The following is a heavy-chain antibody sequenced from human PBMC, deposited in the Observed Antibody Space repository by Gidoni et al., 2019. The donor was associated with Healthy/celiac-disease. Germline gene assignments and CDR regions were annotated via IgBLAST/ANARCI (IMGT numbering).Heavy chain of an antibody. Sequence: QVQLVESGGGWVKPGGYLRLSCAASGFTISDYYIRWIRQAPGKGLEWVSAISSSGSTIYYADSVKCRFTISRDNAKNSLYLQMNSLRAEDTAVYYCARDLNSEHFDYWGQGTLVTVSS. CDR1: GFTISDYY. V-gene: IGHV3-11*01. D-gene: IGHD3-9*01. CDR3: ARDLNSEHFDY. J-gene: IGHJ4*02. CDR2: ISSSGSTI.